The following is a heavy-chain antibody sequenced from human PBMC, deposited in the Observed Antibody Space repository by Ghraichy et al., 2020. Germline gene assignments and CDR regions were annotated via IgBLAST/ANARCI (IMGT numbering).Heavy chain of an antibody. V-gene: IGHV3-23*01. D-gene: IGHD6-6*01. J-gene: IGHJ4*02. CDR2: ISGSGGST. CDR3: AKDAEYSSSSDMAHLLNY. Sequence: GGSLRLSCAASGFTFSSYAMSWVRQAPGKGLEWVSAISGSGGSTYYADSVKGRFTISRDNSKNTLYLQMNSLRAEDTAVYYCAKDAEYSSSSDMAHLLNYWGQGTLVTVSS. CDR1: GFTFSSYA.